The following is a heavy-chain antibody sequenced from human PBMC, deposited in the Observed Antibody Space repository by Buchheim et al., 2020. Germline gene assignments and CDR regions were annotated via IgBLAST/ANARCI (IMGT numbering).Heavy chain of an antibody. D-gene: IGHD2-2*02. CDR1: GGSISSYY. V-gene: IGHV4-59*10. CDR2: IYTSGST. J-gene: IGHJ6*02. CDR3: ARDQVVPAAIKYYYGMDV. Sequence: QVQLQQWGAGLLKPSETLSLTCAVYGGSISSYYWSWIRQPAGKGLEWIGRIYTSGSTNYNPSLKSRVTMSVDTSKNQFSLKLSSVTAADTAVYYCARDQVVPAAIKYYYGMDVWGQGTT.